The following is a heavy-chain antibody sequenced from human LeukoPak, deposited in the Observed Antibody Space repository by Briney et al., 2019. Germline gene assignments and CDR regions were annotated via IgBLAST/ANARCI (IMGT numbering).Heavy chain of an antibody. V-gene: IGHV4-34*03. CDR2: INHSGSI. J-gene: IGHJ1*01. D-gene: IGHD2-21*02. CDR1: GGSFSGYY. Sequence: SETLSLTCAVYGGSFSGYYWSWIRQPPGKGLEWIGDINHSGSINCNPSLTSRVIISVETSKKEFSLKVSSVTAARTDVYYWLIGPVVVTAIGYFQQGGEGTLVT. CDR3: LIGPVVVTAIGYFQQ.